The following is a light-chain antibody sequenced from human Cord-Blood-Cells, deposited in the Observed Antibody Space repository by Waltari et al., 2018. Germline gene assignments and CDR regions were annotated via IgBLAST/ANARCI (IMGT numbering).Light chain of an antibody. Sequence: EIVMTQSPATLSLSPVERATLSCRASPSVSSNLAWYQQKHGQPPRLLIYGASTRATGIPARFSGSGSGTEFTLTISSLQSEDFAVYYCQQYNNWPLYSFGQGTKLEIK. CDR3: QQYNNWPLYS. CDR2: GAS. J-gene: IGKJ2*03. CDR1: PSVSSN. V-gene: IGKV3-15*01.